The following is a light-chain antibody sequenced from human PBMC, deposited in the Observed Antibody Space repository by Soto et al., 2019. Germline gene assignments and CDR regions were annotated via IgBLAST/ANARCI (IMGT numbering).Light chain of an antibody. Sequence: DIQMTQSPSTLSGSVGDRVTITCRASQTISSWLAWYQQKPGKAPKLLIYKASTLKSGVPSRFSGSGSGTEFTLTISSLQPEDIATYYCQQYDNLPQTFGGGTKVDIK. CDR1: QTISSW. J-gene: IGKJ4*01. CDR3: QQYDNLPQT. CDR2: KAS. V-gene: IGKV1-5*03.